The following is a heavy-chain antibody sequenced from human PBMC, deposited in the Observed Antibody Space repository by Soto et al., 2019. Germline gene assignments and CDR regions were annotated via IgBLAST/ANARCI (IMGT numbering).Heavy chain of an antibody. CDR1: GFTFSSYA. D-gene: IGHD5-18*01. V-gene: IGHV3-23*01. CDR3: AKDFGVGSYGYNWYFDL. J-gene: IGHJ2*01. Sequence: GGSLRLSCAASGFTFSSYAMSWVRQAPGKGLEWVSAISGSGGSTYYADSVKGRFTISRDNSKNTLYLQMNSLRAEDTAVYYCAKDFGVGSYGYNWYFDLWGRGTLVTVSS. CDR2: ISGSGGST.